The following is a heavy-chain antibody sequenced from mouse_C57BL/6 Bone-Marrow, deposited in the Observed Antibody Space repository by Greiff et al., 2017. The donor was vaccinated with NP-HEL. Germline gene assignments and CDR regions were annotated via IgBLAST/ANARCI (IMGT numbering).Heavy chain of an antibody. V-gene: IGHV7-3*01. J-gene: IGHJ1*03. Sequence: EVKLMESGGGLVQPGGSLSLSCAASGFTFTDYYMSWVRQPPGKALEWLGFIRNKANGYTTEYSASLKGRFTISPANSKSILYLQMNALRAEDSATYYCERDSPGSTMRINWYFGVWGTGTTVTVSS. D-gene: IGHD2-4*01. CDR3: ERDSPGSTMRINWYFGV. CDR1: GFTFTDYY. CDR2: IRNKANGYTT.